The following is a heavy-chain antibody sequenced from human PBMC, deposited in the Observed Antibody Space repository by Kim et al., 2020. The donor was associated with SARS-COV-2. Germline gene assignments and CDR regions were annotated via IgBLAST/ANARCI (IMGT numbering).Heavy chain of an antibody. D-gene: IGHD3-10*01. CDR2: ISSSSSYI. CDR1: GFTFSSYS. V-gene: IGHV3-21*01. Sequence: GGSLRLSCAASGFTFSSYSMNWVRQAPGKGLEWVSSISSSSSYIYYADSVKGRFTISRDNAKNSLYLQMNSLRAEDTAVYYCAREAKSLELLWFGESPDYYYYYGMDVWGQGTTVTVSS. CDR3: AREAKSLELLWFGESPDYYYYYGMDV. J-gene: IGHJ6*02.